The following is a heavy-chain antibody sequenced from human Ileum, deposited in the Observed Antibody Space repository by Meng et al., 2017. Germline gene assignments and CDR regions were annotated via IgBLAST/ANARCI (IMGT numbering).Heavy chain of an antibody. Sequence: QVQLVESGGGVVQPGKSLRLSCAASGFPLSGYAMHWVRQTPGKGLEWVELMSYDEKKIFYADSVRGRFTISRDNSKNTLYLQLNSLRPEDTGVYYCARPSNIDVMADFHYWGQGTLVTVSS. CDR3: ARPSNIDVMADFHY. CDR2: MSYDEKKI. CDR1: GFPLSGYA. D-gene: IGHD5-24*01. J-gene: IGHJ4*02. V-gene: IGHV3-30*03.